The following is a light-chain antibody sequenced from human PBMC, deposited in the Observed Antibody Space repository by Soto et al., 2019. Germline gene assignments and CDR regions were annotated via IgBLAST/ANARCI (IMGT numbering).Light chain of an antibody. CDR2: EVS. CDR1: SSDVGGYNC. CDR3: SSYTGTSTYV. J-gene: IGLJ1*01. V-gene: IGLV2-14*01. Sequence: QSVLAQPASVSGSPGQSITISCTGTSSDVGGYNCVSWYQQHPGKAPKLMIYEVSNRPSGVSNRFSGSKSGNTASLTISGLQAEDEADYHCSSYTGTSTYVFGTGTKVTV.